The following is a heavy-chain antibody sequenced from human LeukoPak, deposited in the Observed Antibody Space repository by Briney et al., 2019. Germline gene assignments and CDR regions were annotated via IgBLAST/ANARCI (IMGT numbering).Heavy chain of an antibody. V-gene: IGHV4-34*01. CDR2: INHSGST. Sequence: SEPLSLTCAVYGGSFSVYYWSGIRQPPRKGLEWIGEINHSGSTNYNPSLKSRVIISVDTYKNQFSLKLSSVTAADTAVYYCATLRGYYDSSGRLDYWGQGTLVTVSS. CDR1: GGSFSVYY. D-gene: IGHD3-22*01. J-gene: IGHJ4*02. CDR3: ATLRGYYDSSGRLDY.